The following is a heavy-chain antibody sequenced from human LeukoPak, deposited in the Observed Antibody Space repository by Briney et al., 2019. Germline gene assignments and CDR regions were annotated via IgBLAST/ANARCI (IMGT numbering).Heavy chain of an antibody. J-gene: IGHJ4*02. CDR1: AASITTYY. V-gene: IGHV4-59*08. Sequence: SETLSLTCPVSAASITTYYWSWIRQPPGKGLEWVGYIFYTGDTSNSPSLKSRVTISLDTSKNQFSLKLRSVTAADTAVYYCARAAQNWNNAPYFDFWGQETLVTVSS. CDR3: ARAAQNWNNAPYFDF. CDR2: IFYTGDT. D-gene: IGHD1/OR15-1a*01.